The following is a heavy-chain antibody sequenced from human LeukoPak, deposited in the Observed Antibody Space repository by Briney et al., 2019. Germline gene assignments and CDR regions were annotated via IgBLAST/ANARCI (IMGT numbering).Heavy chain of an antibody. CDR3: ARAPFSGSYYIGRLTFDY. D-gene: IGHD1-26*01. J-gene: IGHJ4*02. CDR2: IIPIFGTA. V-gene: IGHV1-69*05. Sequence: GASVKVSCKASGYTFTSYAISWVRQAPGQGLEWMGGIIPIFGTANYAQKFQGRVTITTDESTGTAYMELSSLRSEDTAVYYCARAPFSGSYYIGRLTFDYWGQGTLVTVSS. CDR1: GYTFTSYA.